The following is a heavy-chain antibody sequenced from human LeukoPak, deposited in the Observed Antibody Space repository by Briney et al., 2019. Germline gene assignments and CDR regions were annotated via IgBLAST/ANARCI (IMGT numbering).Heavy chain of an antibody. CDR2: IYYSGST. D-gene: IGHD3-10*01. Sequence: PSETLSLTCTVSGGSISSSSYYWGWIRQPPGKGLEWIGSIYYSGSTYYNPSLKSRVTISVDTSKNQFSLKLSSVTAADTAVYYCARHSGWSGELFPLDYWGQGTLVTVSS. CDR1: GGSISSSSYY. V-gene: IGHV4-39*01. CDR3: ARHSGWSGELFPLDY. J-gene: IGHJ4*02.